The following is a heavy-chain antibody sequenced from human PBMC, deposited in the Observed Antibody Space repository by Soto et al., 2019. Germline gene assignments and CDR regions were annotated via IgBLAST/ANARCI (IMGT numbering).Heavy chain of an antibody. D-gene: IGHD3-10*01. J-gene: IGHJ6*02. CDR1: GYTFTSYG. V-gene: IGHV1-18*01. CDR2: ISAYNGNT. CDR3: ARRVYGSGSYYATYYYYGMDV. Sequence: ASVKVSCKASGYTFTSYGISWVRQAPGQGLEWMGWISAYNGNTNYAQKLQGRVTMTTDTSTSTAYMELRSLRSDDTAVYYCARRVYGSGSYYATYYYYGMDVWGQGTKVTVAS.